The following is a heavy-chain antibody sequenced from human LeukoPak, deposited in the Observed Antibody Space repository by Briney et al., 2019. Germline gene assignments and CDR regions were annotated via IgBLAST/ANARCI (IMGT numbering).Heavy chain of an antibody. V-gene: IGHV4-39*01. CDR3: ARHDHSDFGDPNWFDP. J-gene: IGHJ5*02. D-gene: IGHD4-17*01. Sequence: PSETLSLTCTVSGGSISSSTYYWGWIRQPPGKGLEWIGSIDYSGSTHYNPSLRSRVTMSVDTSKNQFSLKLDSVTAADTAVYYCARHDHSDFGDPNWFDPWGQGTLFTVSS. CDR1: GGSISSSTYY. CDR2: IDYSGST.